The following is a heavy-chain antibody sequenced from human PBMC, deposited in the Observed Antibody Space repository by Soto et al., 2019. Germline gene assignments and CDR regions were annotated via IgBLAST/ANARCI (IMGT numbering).Heavy chain of an antibody. Sequence: SETLSLTCTVSGGSISSGGYYWSWIRQHPGKGLEWIGYIYYSGSTYYNPSLKSRVTISVDTSKNQFSLKLSSVTAADTAVYYCARDQSASFDPWGQGTLVTVSS. CDR1: GGSISSGGYY. CDR3: ARDQSASFDP. J-gene: IGHJ5*02. V-gene: IGHV4-31*03. CDR2: IYYSGST.